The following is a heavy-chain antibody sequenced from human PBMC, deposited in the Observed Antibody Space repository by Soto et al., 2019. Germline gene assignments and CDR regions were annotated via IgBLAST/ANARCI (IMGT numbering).Heavy chain of an antibody. J-gene: IGHJ6*02. V-gene: IGHV3-30*18. D-gene: IGHD6-13*01. CDR2: ISLDGSSK. CDR1: GFTFCNFG. Sequence: PGGSLRLSCAASGFTFCNFGMNWVRQAPGKGLEWVAFISLDGSSKYYVDSVKGRFIISRDNAKNTLSLQMNSLKAEDTAVYYCAKDTSKYSSNWPAYYGLNVWGQGTTVTVSS. CDR3: AKDTSKYSSNWPAYYGLNV.